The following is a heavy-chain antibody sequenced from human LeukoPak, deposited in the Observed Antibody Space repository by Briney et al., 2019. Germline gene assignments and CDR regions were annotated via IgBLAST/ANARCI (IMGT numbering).Heavy chain of an antibody. CDR3: ARSQYSNWFDP. J-gene: IGHJ5*02. D-gene: IGHD2/OR15-2a*01. V-gene: IGHV4-30-4*07. CDR2: IYYSGST. Sequence: SETLSLTCAVSGGSISSGGYSWSWIRQPPGKGLEWIGYIYYSGSTYYNLSLKSRVTISVDTSKNQFSLKLSSVTAADTAVYYCARSQYSNWFDPWGQGTLVTVSS. CDR1: GGSISSGGYS.